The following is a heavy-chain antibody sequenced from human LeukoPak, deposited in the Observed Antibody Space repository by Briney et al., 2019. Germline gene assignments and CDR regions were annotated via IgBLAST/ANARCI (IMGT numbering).Heavy chain of an antibody. V-gene: IGHV4-59*01. CDR2: IYYSGST. Sequence: PSETLSLTCTVSGGSISSYYWSWIRQPPGKGLEWIGYIYYSGSTNYNPSLKSRVTISVGTSKNQFSLKLSSVTAADTAVYYCARAPDFWSGYYINYYYYYGMDVWGQGTTVTVSS. CDR1: GGSISSYY. D-gene: IGHD3-3*01. CDR3: ARAPDFWSGYYINYYYYYGMDV. J-gene: IGHJ6*02.